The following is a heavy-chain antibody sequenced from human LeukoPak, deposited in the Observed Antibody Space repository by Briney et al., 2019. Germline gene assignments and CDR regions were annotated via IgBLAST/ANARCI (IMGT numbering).Heavy chain of an antibody. J-gene: IGHJ4*02. Sequence: GGSLRLSCAASGFTFSSYSMNWVRQAPGKGLEWVSYISSSGSTIYYADSVKGRFTISRDNAKNSLYLQMNSLRAKDMALYYCARASGPGIAVAGTFYWGQGTLVTVSS. D-gene: IGHD6-19*01. CDR1: GFTFSSYS. CDR2: ISSSGSTI. CDR3: ARASGPGIAVAGTFY. V-gene: IGHV3-48*04.